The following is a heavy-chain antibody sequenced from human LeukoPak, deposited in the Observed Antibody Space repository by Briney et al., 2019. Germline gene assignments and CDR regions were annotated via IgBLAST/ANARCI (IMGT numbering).Heavy chain of an antibody. V-gene: IGHV4-39*07. J-gene: IGHJ4*02. Sequence: SETLSLTCTVSGGSISSSSYYWGWIRQPPGKGLEWIGSIYYSGSTYYNPSLKSRVTISVDTSKNQFSLKLSSVTAADTAVYYCASISTYSIFDYWGQGTLVTVSS. CDR3: ASISTYSIFDY. CDR1: GGSISSSSYY. D-gene: IGHD3-22*01. CDR2: IYYSGST.